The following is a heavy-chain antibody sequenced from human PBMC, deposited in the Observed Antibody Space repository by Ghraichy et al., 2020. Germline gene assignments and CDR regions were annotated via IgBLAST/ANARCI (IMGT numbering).Heavy chain of an antibody. CDR3: ARGDCSSTSCYAWGYGMDV. J-gene: IGHJ6*02. D-gene: IGHD2-2*01. CDR1: GYTFTGYY. Sequence: ASVKVSCKASGYTFTGYYMHWVRQAPGQGLEWMGRINPSSGGTNYAQKFQGRVTMTRDTSISTAYMELSRLRSDDTAVYYCARGDCSSTSCYAWGYGMDVWGQGTTVTVSS. CDR2: INPSSGGT. V-gene: IGHV1-2*06.